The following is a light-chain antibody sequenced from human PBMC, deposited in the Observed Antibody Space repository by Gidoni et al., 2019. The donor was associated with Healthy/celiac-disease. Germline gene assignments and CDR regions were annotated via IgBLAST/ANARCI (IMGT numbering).Light chain of an antibody. Sequence: EIVMTQSQATLSVSPGERATLSCRASQSVSSNLAWYQQKPGQAPRLLIYGASTRATGIPARVSGSGSGTEFTLTISSLQSEDFAVYYCQQYNNWPPWTFGPGTKVDIK. CDR3: QQYNNWPPWT. CDR2: GAS. V-gene: IGKV3-15*01. CDR1: QSVSSN. J-gene: IGKJ3*01.